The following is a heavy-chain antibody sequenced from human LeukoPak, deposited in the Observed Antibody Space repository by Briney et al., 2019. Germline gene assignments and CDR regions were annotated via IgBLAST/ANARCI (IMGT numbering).Heavy chain of an antibody. J-gene: IGHJ4*02. D-gene: IGHD3-22*01. CDR2: MNPNSSNT. CDR3: AKYDSSGYYYGY. Sequence: VASVKVSCKASGGTFSSYAISWVRQAPGQGLEWMGWMNPNSSNTGYAQKFQGRVTMTRNTSISTAYMELSSLRSEDTAVYYCAKYDSSGYYYGYWGQGTLVTVSS. V-gene: IGHV1-8*02. CDR1: GGTFSSYA.